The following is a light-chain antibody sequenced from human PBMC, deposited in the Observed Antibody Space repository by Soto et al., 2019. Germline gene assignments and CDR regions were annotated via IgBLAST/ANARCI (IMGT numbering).Light chain of an antibody. J-gene: IGKJ5*01. CDR1: QSIGSN. CDR2: AAS. V-gene: IGKV3-15*01. CDR3: QNYTIWPPIT. Sequence: ILMTQSPVTLSVSPGDSATLSCRASQSIGSNLAWYQQKPGQAPRLLIYAASTRVTGLPGRFSGRGSGTEFTLTISGLQSEDFAIYYCQNYTIWPPITFGQGTRLEIK.